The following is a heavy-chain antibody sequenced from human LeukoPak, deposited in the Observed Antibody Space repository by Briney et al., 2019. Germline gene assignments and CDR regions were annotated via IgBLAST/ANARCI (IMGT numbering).Heavy chain of an antibody. Sequence: SETLSLTCTVSGGSISSYYWSWIRQPPGKGLEWIGYIYYSGSTNYNPSLKSRVTISVDTSKNQFSLKLSSVTAADTAVYYCARHRSEYDAFDIWGQGTMVTVSS. V-gene: IGHV4-59*08. D-gene: IGHD2/OR15-2a*01. CDR1: GGSISSYY. CDR2: IYYSGST. CDR3: ARHRSEYDAFDI. J-gene: IGHJ3*02.